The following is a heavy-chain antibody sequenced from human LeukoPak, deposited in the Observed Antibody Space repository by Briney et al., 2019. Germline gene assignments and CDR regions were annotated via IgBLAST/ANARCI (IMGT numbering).Heavy chain of an antibody. CDR2: ISVSVTST. J-gene: IGHJ6*03. CDR3: ARVLRYCSGGNCYSGGLGYMDV. D-gene: IGHD2-15*01. CDR1: GFAFSSYG. Sequence: GSLRLSCAASGFAFSSYGMSWVRQAPGKGLDWVPTISVSVTSTYYADSVKGRFTISRDTSKNTLHLQMNSLRAEDTAVYYCARVLRYCSGGNCYSGGLGYMDVWGKGTTVTISS. V-gene: IGHV3-23*01.